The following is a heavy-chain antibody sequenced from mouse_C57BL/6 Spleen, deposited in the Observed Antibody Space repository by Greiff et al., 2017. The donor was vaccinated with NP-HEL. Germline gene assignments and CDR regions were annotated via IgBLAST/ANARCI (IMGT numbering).Heavy chain of an antibody. J-gene: IGHJ4*01. Sequence: QVQLQQSGAELVMPGASVKLSCKASGYTFTSYWMHWVKQRPGQGLEWIGEIDPSDSYTNYNQKFKGKSTLTVDKSSSTAYMQLSSLTSEDSAVYYCARRRDYENAMDYWGQGTSVTVSS. D-gene: IGHD2-4*01. CDR1: GYTFTSYW. CDR2: IDPSDSYT. V-gene: IGHV1-69*01. CDR3: ARRRDYENAMDY.